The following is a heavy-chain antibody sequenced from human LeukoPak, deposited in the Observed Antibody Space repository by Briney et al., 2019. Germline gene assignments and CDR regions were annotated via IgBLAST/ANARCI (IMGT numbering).Heavy chain of an antibody. Sequence: PGGSLRLSCAASGFTVSSNYMSWVRQAPGKGLEWVSVIYSGDSTYYADSVKGRFTISRDNSKNTLYLQMNSLRAEDTAVYYCARDKVYYYDSSGYSYYWYFDLWGRGTLVTVSS. CDR2: IYSGDST. D-gene: IGHD3-22*01. V-gene: IGHV3-66*01. CDR1: GFTVSSNY. J-gene: IGHJ2*01. CDR3: ARDKVYYYDSSGYSYYWYFDL.